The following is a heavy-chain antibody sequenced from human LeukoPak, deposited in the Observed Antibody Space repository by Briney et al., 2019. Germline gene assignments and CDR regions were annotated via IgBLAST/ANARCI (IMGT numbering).Heavy chain of an antibody. V-gene: IGHV1-2*02. J-gene: IGHJ4*02. CDR1: GYTFTGYY. CDR3: ARLSAGELGY. CDR2: INPNSGGT. Sequence: ASVKVSCRASGYTFTGYYMHWVRQAPGQGLEWMGWINPNSGGTNYAQKFQGRVTMTRDTSISTAYMELSRLRSDDTAVCYCARLSAGELGYWGQGTLVTVSS. D-gene: IGHD1-7*01.